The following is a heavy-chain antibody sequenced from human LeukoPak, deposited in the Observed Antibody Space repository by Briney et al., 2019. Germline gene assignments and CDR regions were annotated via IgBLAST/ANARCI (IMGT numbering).Heavy chain of an antibody. Sequence: PGGSLRLSCAASGFTFCIYRMTWVRQAPGKGLEWVANIKQDGSQKYYVDSVKCRFTISRDNAKNSLYLQMNSLRAEDTAVYYCVRGSSGIVVRGVSWAWFDPWGQGTLVTVSS. CDR3: VRGSSGIVVRGVSWAWFDP. CDR1: GFTFCIYR. J-gene: IGHJ5*02. CDR2: IKQDGSQK. D-gene: IGHD3-10*01. V-gene: IGHV3-7*05.